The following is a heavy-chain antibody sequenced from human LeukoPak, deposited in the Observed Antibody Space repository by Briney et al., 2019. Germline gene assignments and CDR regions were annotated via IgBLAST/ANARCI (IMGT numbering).Heavy chain of an antibody. Sequence: ASVKVSCKASGYTFTGYYMHWVRQAPGQGLEWMGWINPNSGGTNYAQKFQGRVTMTRDTSISTAYMELSRLRSDDTAVYYCARDCSSTSCTRSYDYWGQGTLVTVPS. CDR1: GYTFTGYY. J-gene: IGHJ4*02. CDR2: INPNSGGT. CDR3: ARDCSSTSCTRSYDY. D-gene: IGHD2-2*01. V-gene: IGHV1-2*02.